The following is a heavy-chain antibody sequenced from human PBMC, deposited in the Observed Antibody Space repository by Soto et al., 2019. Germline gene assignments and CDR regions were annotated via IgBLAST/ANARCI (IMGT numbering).Heavy chain of an antibody. CDR3: ARVPGYCSGGSCYHFDY. D-gene: IGHD2-15*01. Sequence: ASVKVSCEASGYTFTSYGISWVRQAPGQGLEWMGWISAYNGNTNYAQKLQGRVTMTTDTSTSTAYMELRSLRSDDTAVYYCARVPGYCSGGSCYHFDYWGQGTLVTVSS. CDR1: GYTFTSYG. J-gene: IGHJ4*02. V-gene: IGHV1-18*01. CDR2: ISAYNGNT.